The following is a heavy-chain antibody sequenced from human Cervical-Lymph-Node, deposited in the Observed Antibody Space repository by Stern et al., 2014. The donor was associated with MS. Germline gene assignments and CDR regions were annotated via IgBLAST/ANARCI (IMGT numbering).Heavy chain of an antibody. J-gene: IGHJ6*02. Sequence: QLQLQESGPGLVKPSETLSLTCTVSGGSISSYYWSWIRQPPGKGLEWIGNIYYSGSTNYNPSLKSRVTISVDTSKNQFSLKLSSVTAADTAVYYCARDSGFTHKLLYGMDVWGQGTTVTVSS. CDR3: ARDSGFTHKLLYGMDV. CDR1: GGSISSYY. V-gene: IGHV4-59*01. CDR2: IYYSGST. D-gene: IGHD4-23*01.